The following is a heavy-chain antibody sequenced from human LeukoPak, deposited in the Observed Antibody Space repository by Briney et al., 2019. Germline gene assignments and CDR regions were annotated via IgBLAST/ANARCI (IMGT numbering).Heavy chain of an antibody. J-gene: IGHJ3*02. CDR1: GYTFTGNY. CDR3: ARDRGGYCSGDSCLDTFDI. Sequence: ASVKVSCKASGYTFTGNYMQWARQAPGQGLEWMGWINPNTGGTNYAQKFQGRVAMTRDTSIRAAYMELSSLRSDDTALYYCARDRGGYCSGDSCLDTFDIWGQGTMVTVSS. CDR2: INPNTGGT. D-gene: IGHD2-15*01. V-gene: IGHV1-2*02.